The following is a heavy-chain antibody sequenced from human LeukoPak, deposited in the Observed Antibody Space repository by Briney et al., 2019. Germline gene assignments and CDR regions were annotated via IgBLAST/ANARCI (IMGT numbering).Heavy chain of an antibody. D-gene: IGHD2-15*01. J-gene: IGHJ6*03. CDR2: ISGSGGST. CDR3: AKGSGYCSGGSCYSRVVYYYYYMDV. V-gene: IGHV3-23*01. Sequence: GGSLRLSCAASGFTFSSYGMRWVRQAPGKGLEWVSAISGSGGSTYYADSVKGRFTISRDNSKNPLYLQMNSLRAEDTAVYYCAKGSGYCSGGSCYSRVVYYYYYMDVWGKGTTVTISS. CDR1: GFTFSSYG.